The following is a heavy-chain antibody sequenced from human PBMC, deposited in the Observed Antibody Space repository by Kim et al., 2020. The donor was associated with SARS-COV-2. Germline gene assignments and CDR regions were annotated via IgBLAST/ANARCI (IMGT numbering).Heavy chain of an antibody. Sequence: ASVKVSCKASGYTFTSYAMNWVRQAPGQGLEWMGWINTNTGNPTYAQGFTGRFVFSLDTSVSTAYLQISSLKAEDTAVYYCARDPRGTIFGVVINRVHPNGLRYWGQGTLVTVSS. CDR2: INTNTGNP. J-gene: IGHJ4*02. CDR3: ARDPRGTIFGVVINRVHPNGLRY. D-gene: IGHD3-3*01. CDR1: GYTFTSYA. V-gene: IGHV7-4-1*02.